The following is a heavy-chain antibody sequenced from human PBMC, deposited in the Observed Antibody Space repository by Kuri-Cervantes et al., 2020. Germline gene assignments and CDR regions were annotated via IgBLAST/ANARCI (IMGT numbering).Heavy chain of an antibody. J-gene: IGHJ3*02. CDR1: GFTFRSYG. CDR2: IWSDGSNK. D-gene: IGHD6-13*01. Sequence: GGSLRLSCVASGFTFRSYGMHWVRQAPGKGLEWVAVIWSDGSNKYYADSVKGRFTISRDNSKNTLYLQMNSLRAEDTAVYYCAKDFRPMTAGTRGAFDIWGQGTMVTVSS. V-gene: IGHV3-33*06. CDR3: AKDFRPMTAGTRGAFDI.